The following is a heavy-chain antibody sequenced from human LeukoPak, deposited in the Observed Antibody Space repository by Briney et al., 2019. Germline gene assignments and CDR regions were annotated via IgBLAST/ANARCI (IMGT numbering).Heavy chain of an antibody. J-gene: IGHJ5*02. CDR3: NRLSGPNWFDP. V-gene: IGHV3-23*01. D-gene: IGHD6-19*01. CDR1: GFTFSIYA. CDR2: ISGSGDKT. Sequence: GGSLRLSCAASGFTFSIYAMTWVRQAPGKGLEWVSGISGSGDKTYYADSVKGRFTISRDNSKNTLYLQMNSLRAEDTAVYYCNRLSGPNWFDPWGQGTLVTVSS.